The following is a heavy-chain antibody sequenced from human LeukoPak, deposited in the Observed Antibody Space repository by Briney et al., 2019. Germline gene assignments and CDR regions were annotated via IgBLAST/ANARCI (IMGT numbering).Heavy chain of an antibody. Sequence: PGGSLRLSCAASGFTFGSYSMNWVRQAPGKGLEWVSYISSSSSTIYYADSVKGRFTISRDNAKNSLYLQMNSLRAEDTAVYYCARGGRGGTTIFGVVIRGWFDPWGQGTLVTVSS. J-gene: IGHJ5*02. V-gene: IGHV3-48*01. CDR3: ARGGRGGTTIFGVVIRGWFDP. CDR1: GFTFGSYS. CDR2: ISSSSSTI. D-gene: IGHD3-3*01.